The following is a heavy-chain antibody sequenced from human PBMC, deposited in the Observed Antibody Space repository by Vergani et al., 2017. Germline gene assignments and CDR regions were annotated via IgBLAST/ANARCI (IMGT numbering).Heavy chain of an antibody. D-gene: IGHD6-19*01. J-gene: IGHJ6*02. Sequence: QVQLQQWGAGLLKPSETLSLTCAVYGGSFSGYYWSWIRQPPGKGLEWIGEINHSGSTNYNPSLKSRVTISVDTSKNQFSLKLSTVTAADTTVYYCACLYSSGCYGDYYYYYGMDVWGQGTTVTVSS. CDR1: GGSFSGYY. V-gene: IGHV4-34*01. CDR2: INHSGST. CDR3: ACLYSSGCYGDYYYYYGMDV.